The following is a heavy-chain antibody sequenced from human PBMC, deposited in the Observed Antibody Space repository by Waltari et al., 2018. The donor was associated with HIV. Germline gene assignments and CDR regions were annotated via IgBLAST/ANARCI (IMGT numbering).Heavy chain of an antibody. Sequence: QVQLVESGGGVVQPGRSLRLSCAASGFTFSSYAMHWVRQAPGKGLEWVAVISYDGSNKYYADSGKGRFTISRDNSKNTLYLQMNSLRAEDTAVYYCARAGSGWHTAAYNWFDPWGQGTLVTVSS. J-gene: IGHJ5*02. CDR2: ISYDGSNK. D-gene: IGHD6-19*01. CDR3: ARAGSGWHTAAYNWFDP. CDR1: GFTFSSYA. V-gene: IGHV3-30-3*01.